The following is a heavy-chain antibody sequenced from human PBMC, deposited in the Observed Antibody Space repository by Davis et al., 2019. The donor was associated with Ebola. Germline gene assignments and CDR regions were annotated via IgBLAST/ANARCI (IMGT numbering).Heavy chain of an antibody. J-gene: IGHJ3*02. Sequence: ASVKVSCKASGYTFTSYYMHWVRQAPGQGLEWMGWMNPNSGNTGYAQKFQGRVTMTRNTSISTAYMELGRLRSDDTAVYYCARVWVDIVVVPAADTLDAFDIWGQGTMVTVSS. D-gene: IGHD2-2*03. CDR2: MNPNSGNT. V-gene: IGHV1-8*02. CDR3: ARVWVDIVVVPAADTLDAFDI. CDR1: GYTFTSYY.